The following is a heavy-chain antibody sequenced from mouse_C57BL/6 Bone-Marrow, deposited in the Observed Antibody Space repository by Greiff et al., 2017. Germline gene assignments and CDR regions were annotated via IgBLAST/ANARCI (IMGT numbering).Heavy chain of an antibody. CDR3: ARIYYYGSSPYFDY. V-gene: IGHV3-8*01. CDR2: ISYSGST. D-gene: IGHD1-1*01. Sequence: EVQLVESGPGLAKPSQTLSLTCSVTGYSITSDYWHWIRTFPGNKLEYMGYISYSGSTYYNPALKSRISITRDTSKNQYYLQLNSVTTEDTATYYCARIYYYGSSPYFDYWGQGTTLTGSS. CDR1: GYSITSDY. J-gene: IGHJ2*01.